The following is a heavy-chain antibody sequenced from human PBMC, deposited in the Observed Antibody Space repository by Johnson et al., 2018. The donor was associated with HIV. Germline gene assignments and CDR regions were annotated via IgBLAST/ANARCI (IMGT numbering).Heavy chain of an antibody. J-gene: IGHJ3*02. CDR3: ARDREEYSSGWYFAFDI. V-gene: IGHV3-11*04. D-gene: IGHD6-19*01. CDR1: GFTFSDYY. CDR2: ISSSGSTI. Sequence: QVQLVESGGGVVQPGRSLRLSCAASGFTFSDYYMSWIRQAPGQGLEWVSYISSSGSTIYYADSVKGRFTISRDNAKNTLYLQRNSLRAEDTAVYYCARDREEYSSGWYFAFDIWGQGTMVTVSS.